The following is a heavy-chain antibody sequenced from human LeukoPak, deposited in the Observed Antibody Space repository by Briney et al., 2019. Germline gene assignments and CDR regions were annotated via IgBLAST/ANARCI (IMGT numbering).Heavy chain of an antibody. J-gene: IGHJ4*02. Sequence: ASVKVSCKASGYTFTSYYMHWVRQAPGQGLEWMGIINPSGGSTSYAQKFQGRVTMTRDMSTSTVYMELSSLRSEDTAVYYCARPYCSSTSCYYFDYWGQGTLVTVPS. CDR1: GYTFTSYY. D-gene: IGHD2-2*01. CDR2: INPSGGST. CDR3: ARPYCSSTSCYYFDY. V-gene: IGHV1-46*01.